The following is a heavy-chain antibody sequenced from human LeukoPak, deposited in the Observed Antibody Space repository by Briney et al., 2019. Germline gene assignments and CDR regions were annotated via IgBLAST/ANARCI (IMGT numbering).Heavy chain of an antibody. CDR1: GFTFTNYG. J-gene: IGHJ4*02. CDR3: ASGVRGVISYFDS. D-gene: IGHD3-10*01. CDR2: ISHSGSFP. Sequence: KSGESLRLSCAASGFTFTNYGMNWARQAPGKGLEWVSSISHSGSFPYYAESVKGRFTISRDNARNALYLQMNSLRAEDTAVYYCASGVRGVISYFDSWGQGTLVTVSS. V-gene: IGHV3-21*01.